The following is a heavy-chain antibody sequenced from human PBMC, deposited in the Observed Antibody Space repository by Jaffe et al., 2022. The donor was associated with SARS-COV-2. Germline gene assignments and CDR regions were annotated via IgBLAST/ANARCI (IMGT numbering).Heavy chain of an antibody. CDR3: AALRGFSYGYFDY. Sequence: QVQLVQSGAEVKKPGASVKVSCKVSGHKIIDLSMHWVRQAPGKGLEWMGGFDPEDGETIYAQKFQGRVTMTEDTSTDTAYMELNSLTSEDTAVYYCAALRGFSYGYFDYWGQGPLVTVSS. CDR2: FDPEDGET. CDR1: GHKIIDLS. V-gene: IGHV1-24*01. D-gene: IGHD5-18*01. J-gene: IGHJ4*02.